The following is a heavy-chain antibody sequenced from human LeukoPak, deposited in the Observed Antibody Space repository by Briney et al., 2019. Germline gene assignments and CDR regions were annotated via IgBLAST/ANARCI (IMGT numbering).Heavy chain of an antibody. D-gene: IGHD6-6*01. Sequence: GGSLRLSCAASGFTFSSYSMNWVRQAPGKGLEWVSSISSSSSYIYYADSVKGRFTISRDNAKNSLYLQMNSLRAEDTAVYYCARGRTYSSSSLGRTFDYWGQGTLVTVSS. CDR1: GFTFSSYS. CDR3: ARGRTYSSSSLGRTFDY. CDR2: ISSSSSYI. J-gene: IGHJ4*02. V-gene: IGHV3-21*01.